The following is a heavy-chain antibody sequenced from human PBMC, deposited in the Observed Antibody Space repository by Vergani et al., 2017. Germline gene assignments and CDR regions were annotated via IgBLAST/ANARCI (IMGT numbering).Heavy chain of an antibody. CDR2: IYYSGST. D-gene: IGHD6-19*01. Sequence: QVQLQESGPGLVKPSETLSLTCTVSGGSISSYYWSWIRQPPGKGLEWIGYIYYSGSTNYNPSLKSRVTISVDTSKNQFSLKLSSVTAADTAVYYCAREVTAVAGTYYYYGMDVWGQGTTVTVSS. CDR1: GGSISSYY. CDR3: AREVTAVAGTYYYYGMDV. J-gene: IGHJ6*02. V-gene: IGHV4-59*01.